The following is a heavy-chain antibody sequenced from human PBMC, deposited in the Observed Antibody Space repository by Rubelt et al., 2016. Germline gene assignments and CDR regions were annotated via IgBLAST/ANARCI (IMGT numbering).Heavy chain of an antibody. D-gene: IGHD3-10*01. CDR3: ARDLLCYGSGSYYHTNWFDP. Sequence: QVQLQQWGAGLLKPSETLSLTCAVYGGSFSGYYWSWIRQPPGKGLEWIGEINPSGSTNYNPSLKIRVTISVDTSKNQFSLKLSSVTAADTAVYYCARDLLCYGSGSYYHTNWFDPWGQGTLVTVSS. CDR2: INPSGST. V-gene: IGHV4-34*01. CDR1: GGSFSGYY. J-gene: IGHJ5*02.